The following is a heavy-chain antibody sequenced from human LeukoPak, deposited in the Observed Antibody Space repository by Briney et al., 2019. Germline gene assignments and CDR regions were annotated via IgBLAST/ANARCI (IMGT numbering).Heavy chain of an antibody. CDR2: IYYSGST. V-gene: IGHV4-59*01. Sequence: PSETLSLTCTGSGASISTYYWSWLRQPPGKGLEWIGYIYYSGSTNYNPSLKSRVSISVDTSKNQFSLKLSSVTAADTAVFYCARGESYCGGDCYLYWGQGTLLTVSS. CDR1: GASISTYY. CDR3: ARGESYCGGDCYLY. D-gene: IGHD2-21*02. J-gene: IGHJ4*02.